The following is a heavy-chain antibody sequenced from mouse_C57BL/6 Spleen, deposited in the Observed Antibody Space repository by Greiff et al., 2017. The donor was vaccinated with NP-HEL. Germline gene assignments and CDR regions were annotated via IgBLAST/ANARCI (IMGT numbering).Heavy chain of an antibody. Sequence: VQLQQSGAELMKPGASVKLSCKATGYTFTGYWIEWVKQRPGHGLEWIGEILPGSGSTNYNEKFQGKATFTADTSSNTAYMQLSSLTNEDPAIYYCARGITTVGARFTYWGQGTLVTVSA. CDR2: ILPGSGST. CDR1: GYTFTGYW. CDR3: ARGITTVGARFTY. D-gene: IGHD1-1*01. J-gene: IGHJ3*01. V-gene: IGHV1-9*01.